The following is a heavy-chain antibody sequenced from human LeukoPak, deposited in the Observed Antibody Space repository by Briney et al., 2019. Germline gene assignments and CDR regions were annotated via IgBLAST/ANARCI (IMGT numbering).Heavy chain of an antibody. CDR1: GGSISGYY. CDR3: ARGEFGGYFDY. CDR2: IYYSGST. V-gene: IGHV4-59*01. D-gene: IGHD3-10*01. J-gene: IGHJ4*02. Sequence: PSETLSLTCTVSGGSISGYYWSWIRQPPGKGLEWIGYIYYSGSTNYNPSLKSRVTISVDTSKNQFSLKLSSVTAADTAVYYCARGEFGGYFDYWGQGTLVTVSS.